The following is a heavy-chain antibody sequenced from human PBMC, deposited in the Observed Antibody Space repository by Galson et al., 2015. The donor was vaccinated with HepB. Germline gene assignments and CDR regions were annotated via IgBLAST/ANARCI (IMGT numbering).Heavy chain of an antibody. CDR2: IWYDGSNK. CDR3: ARDRGYVWEFLRGMDV. J-gene: IGHJ6*02. CDR1: GFTFSSYG. V-gene: IGHV3-33*01. Sequence: SLRLSCAASGFTFSSYGMHWVRQAPGKGLEWVAVIWYDGSNKYYADSVKGRFTISRDNSKNTLYLQMNSLRAEDTAVYYCARDRGYVWEFLRGMDVWGQGTTVTVSS. D-gene: IGHD3-16*01.